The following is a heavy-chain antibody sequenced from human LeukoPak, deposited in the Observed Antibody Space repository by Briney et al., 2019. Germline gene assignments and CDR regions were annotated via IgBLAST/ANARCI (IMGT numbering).Heavy chain of an antibody. Sequence: SETLSLTCTVSGGSISSYYWSWIRQPPGKGLEWIGYIYYSGSTNYNPSLKSRVTISVDTSKNQFSLKLSCVTAADTAVYYCARDLGGGSPFDYWGQGTLVTVSS. CDR3: ARDLGGGSPFDY. CDR2: IYYSGST. V-gene: IGHV4-59*01. CDR1: GGSISSYY. D-gene: IGHD3-10*01. J-gene: IGHJ4*02.